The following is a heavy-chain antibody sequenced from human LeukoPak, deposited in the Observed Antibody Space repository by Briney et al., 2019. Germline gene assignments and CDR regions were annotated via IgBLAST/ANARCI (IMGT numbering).Heavy chain of an antibody. CDR3: ARLYSSSLGRVFDY. Sequence: SETLSLTCTVSGGPISSYYWSWIRQPPGKGLEWIGYIYYSGSTNYNPSLKSRITISVDTSKNQFSLKLSSVTAADTAVYYCARLYSSSLGRVFDYWGQGTLVTVSS. V-gene: IGHV4-59*01. D-gene: IGHD6-13*01. CDR1: GGPISSYY. CDR2: IYYSGST. J-gene: IGHJ4*02.